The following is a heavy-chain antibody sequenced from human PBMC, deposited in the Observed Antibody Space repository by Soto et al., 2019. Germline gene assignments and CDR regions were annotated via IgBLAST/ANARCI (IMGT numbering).Heavy chain of an antibody. CDR2: VKSKADGGTA. Sequence: EVQLVESGGGLVQPGGALRLSCAASGFSITNTWMHWVRQSPGKGLEWVGGVKSKADGGTADYAAPVKGRFTVSRDDSKNTQYLQMNSLKMEDTAVYYCNSYPDFWGGHTPLWGQGTVVTVSS. CDR1: GFSITNTW. V-gene: IGHV3-15*07. D-gene: IGHD3-3*01. J-gene: IGHJ4*02. CDR3: NSYPDFWGGHTPL.